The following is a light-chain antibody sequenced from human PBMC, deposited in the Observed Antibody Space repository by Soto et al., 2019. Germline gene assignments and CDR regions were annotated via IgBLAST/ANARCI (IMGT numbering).Light chain of an antibody. CDR2: EVY. Sequence: QSVLTQPASVSGSPGQSITISCTGNSRDVGGYNYVSWYQQHPGKAPQLMISEVYKRPSGVSNRFSGSRSGNTASLTISGLQAEDEAEYYCSSYTSSSTFVFGNGTKLTAL. CDR3: SSYTSSSTFV. J-gene: IGLJ1*01. V-gene: IGLV2-14*01. CDR1: SRDVGGYNY.